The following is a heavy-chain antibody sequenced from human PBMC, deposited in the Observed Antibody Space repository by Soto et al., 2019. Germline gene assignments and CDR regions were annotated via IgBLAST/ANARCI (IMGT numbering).Heavy chain of an antibody. D-gene: IGHD3-10*01. CDR3: AKDLHYYGSGSYYNRVYYYYYGTDV. CDR2: ISYDVSNK. CDR1: GFTFSSYG. Sequence: WGSLRLSCAASGFTFSSYGMHWVRQGPGKGLEWVAVISYDVSNKYYADSVKGRFTISRDNSKNTLYLQMNSLRAEDTAVYYCAKDLHYYGSGSYYNRVYYYYYGTDVWGQGTPITVSS. J-gene: IGHJ6*02. V-gene: IGHV3-30*18.